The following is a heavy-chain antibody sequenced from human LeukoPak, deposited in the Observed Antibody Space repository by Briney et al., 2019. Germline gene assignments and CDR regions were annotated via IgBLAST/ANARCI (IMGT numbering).Heavy chain of an antibody. D-gene: IGHD2-2*01. Sequence: SETLSLTCTVSGSISGYYWSWIRQPPGKGLEWIGYIYTSGSTNYNPSLESRVTISVDTSKNQFSLDLSSVTAADTAVYYCARQECTSASCLTKNAFDIWGQGTMVTVSS. J-gene: IGHJ3*02. CDR3: ARQECTSASCLTKNAFDI. CDR2: IYTSGST. CDR1: GSISGYY. V-gene: IGHV4-4*09.